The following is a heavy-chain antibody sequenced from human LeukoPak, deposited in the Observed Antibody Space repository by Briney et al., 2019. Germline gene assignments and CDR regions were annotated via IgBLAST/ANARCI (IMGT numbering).Heavy chain of an antibody. CDR3: TREGVYSPDPSSYHRDAFDI. J-gene: IGHJ3*02. CDR2: IIPILDVA. CDR1: GDNFNRYV. D-gene: IGHD3-16*02. Sequence: SVKVSCKANGDNFNRYVITWVRQAPGQGLEWMGRIIPILDVANFAQKFQGRVSITADKSTNTAHMELTSLRSEDTAVYYCTREGVYSPDPSSYHRDAFDIWGQGTVVTVSS. V-gene: IGHV1-69*04.